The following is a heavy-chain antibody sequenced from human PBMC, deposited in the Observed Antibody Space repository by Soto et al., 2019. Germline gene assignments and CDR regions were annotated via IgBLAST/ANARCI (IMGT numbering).Heavy chain of an antibody. CDR3: ARGLGGRMHD. D-gene: IGHD3-16*01. J-gene: IGHJ6*02. CDR1: GTIFSSYT. V-gene: IGHV1-69*08. CDR2: IIPILGET. Sequence: QVQLVQSGAEVKKPGSSVRVSCKASGTIFSSYTISWVRQAPGQGLEWMGRIIPILGETNSAQKFQGRVTRTADKSTNTAYMELNSLRLEDTALYYCARGLGGRMHDWGQGNKVTVSS.